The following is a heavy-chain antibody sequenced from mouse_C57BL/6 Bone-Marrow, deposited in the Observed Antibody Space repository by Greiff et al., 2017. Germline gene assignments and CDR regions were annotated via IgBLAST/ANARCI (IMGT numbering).Heavy chain of an antibody. Sequence: EVQLQQSGAELVRPGASVKLSCTASGFNIKDDYMHWVKQRPEQGLEWIGWIDPENGDTEYASKFQGKATITADTSSNTAYLQLSSLTSEDTAVYHCTTSNWDDYWGQGTTLTVSS. CDR1: GFNIKDDY. CDR2: IDPENGDT. V-gene: IGHV14-4*01. CDR3: TTSNWDDY. J-gene: IGHJ2*01. D-gene: IGHD4-1*01.